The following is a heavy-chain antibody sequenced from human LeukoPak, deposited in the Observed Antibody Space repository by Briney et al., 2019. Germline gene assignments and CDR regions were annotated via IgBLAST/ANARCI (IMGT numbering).Heavy chain of an antibody. Sequence: ASVKVSCKASGYTFTGFYIHWVRQAPGQGLEWMGWINPNSGGTNYAQKFRGRVTMTRDTSISTAYMELSRLTSDDTAVYYCARDFRDYFFYYWGQGTLVTVSS. CDR1: GYTFTGFY. CDR2: INPNSGGT. CDR3: ARDFRDYFFYY. J-gene: IGHJ4*02. V-gene: IGHV1-2*02.